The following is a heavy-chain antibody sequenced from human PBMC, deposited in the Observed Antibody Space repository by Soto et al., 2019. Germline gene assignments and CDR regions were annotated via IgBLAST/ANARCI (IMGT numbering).Heavy chain of an antibody. CDR3: ASPEGFDY. Sequence: SETLSLTCAVSGYSISSGYYWGWIRQPPGKGLEWIGSIYYSGSTYYNPSLKSRVTISVDTSKNQFSLKLSSVTAADTAVYYCASPEGFDYWGQGTLVTVSS. CDR2: IYYSGST. CDR1: GYSISSGYY. V-gene: IGHV4-38-2*01. J-gene: IGHJ4*02.